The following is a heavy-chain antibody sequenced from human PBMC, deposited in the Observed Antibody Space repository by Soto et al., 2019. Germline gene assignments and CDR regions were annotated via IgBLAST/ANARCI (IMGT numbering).Heavy chain of an antibody. CDR1: GFTFGSYA. V-gene: IGHV3-23*01. CDR2: ISGSGGST. D-gene: IGHD1-1*01. CDR3: AKDGKGYRWNDSFDY. J-gene: IGHJ4*02. Sequence: EVQLLESGGGLVQPGESLRLSCAASGFTFGSYAMSWVRQAPGKGLEWVSAISGSGGSTYYAESVKGRFTISRDNSKNTLYLQMSSLRGEDTAVYYCAKDGKGYRWNDSFDYWGQGTLVTVSS.